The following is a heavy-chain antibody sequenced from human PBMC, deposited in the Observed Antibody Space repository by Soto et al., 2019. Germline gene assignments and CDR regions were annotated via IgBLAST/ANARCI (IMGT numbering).Heavy chain of an antibody. V-gene: IGHV3-48*01. CDR1: GFIFSSYS. CDR2: ISTSGTSI. CDR3: VRGDRWAFDY. Sequence: GGSLRLSCAASGFIFSSYSVNWVRQAPGKGLEWISYISTSGTSIDYADSVKGRFAISRDNAKESLYLQMNSLRAEDTAMYYCVRGDRWAFDYWGQGILVTVSS. J-gene: IGHJ4*02. D-gene: IGHD3-22*01.